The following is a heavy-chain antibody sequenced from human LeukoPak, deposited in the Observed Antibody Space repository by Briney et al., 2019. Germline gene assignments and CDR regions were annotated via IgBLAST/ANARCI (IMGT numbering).Heavy chain of an antibody. CDR2: ISSSSSYT. CDR1: GFTFSDYY. Sequence: GGSLRLSCAASGFTFSDYYMSWIRQAPGKGLEWVSYISSSSSYTNYADSVKGRFTISRDNAKNSLYLQMNSLRAEDTAVYYCAREGPGQHDAFDIWGQGTMVTVSS. J-gene: IGHJ3*02. CDR3: AREGPGQHDAFDI. V-gene: IGHV3-11*05.